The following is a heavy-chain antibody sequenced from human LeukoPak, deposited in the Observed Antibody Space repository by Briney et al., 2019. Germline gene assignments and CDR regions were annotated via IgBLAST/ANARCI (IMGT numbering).Heavy chain of an antibody. Sequence: GGSLRLSCAASGFTFSSYGMHWVRQAPGKGLEWVAVIWYDGSNKYYADSVKGRFTISRDNSKNTLYLQMNSLRAEDTAVYYCTRDQLCYGQRHFDYWHQRTLVNVHS. V-gene: IGHV3-33*01. CDR2: IWYDGSNK. CDR3: TRDQLCYGQRHFDY. J-gene: IGHJ4*02. D-gene: IGHD2-21*01. CDR1: GFTFSSYG.